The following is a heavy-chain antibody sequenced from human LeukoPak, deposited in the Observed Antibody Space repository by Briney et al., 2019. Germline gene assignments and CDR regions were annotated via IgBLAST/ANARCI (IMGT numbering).Heavy chain of an antibody. D-gene: IGHD3-10*01. CDR3: ARSSTYYYGAGSYSQPYFDY. V-gene: IGHV4-59*06. CDR1: GGSISSYY. J-gene: IGHJ4*02. CDR2: IYYSGST. Sequence: SETLSLTCTVSGGSISSYYWSWIRQPPGKGLEWIGYIYYSGSTYYNPSLKSRVTISVDTSKNQFSLKLSSVTAADTAAYYCARSSTYYYGAGSYSQPYFDYWGQGTLVTVSS.